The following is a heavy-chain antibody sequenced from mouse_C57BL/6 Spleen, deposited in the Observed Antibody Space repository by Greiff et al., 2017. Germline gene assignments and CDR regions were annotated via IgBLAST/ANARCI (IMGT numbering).Heavy chain of an antibody. J-gene: IGHJ4*01. CDR3: ARYDYDYAMDD. CDR2: INPGSGGT. CDR1: GYAFTNYL. Sequence: QVQLQQSGAELVRPGTSVKVSCKASGYAFTNYLIEWVKQRPGQGLEWIGVINPGSGGTNYKEKFKGKATLTADKSSSTAYMQLSSLTSEDSAVYFCARYDYDYAMDDWGQGTSVTVSS. V-gene: IGHV1-54*01. D-gene: IGHD2-4*01.